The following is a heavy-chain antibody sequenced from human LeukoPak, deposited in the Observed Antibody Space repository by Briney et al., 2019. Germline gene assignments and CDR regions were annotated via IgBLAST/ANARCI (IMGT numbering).Heavy chain of an antibody. CDR1: GFTFSSYW. V-gene: IGHV3-23*01. CDR3: AKEFDSWSRSHYSY. D-gene: IGHD3-3*01. Sequence: GGSLRLSCAASGFTFSSYWMSWVRQAPGKGLEWVSSIGASGGGIFYADSVKGRFTISRDNSKNTLYLQMNGLRAEDTAVYYCAKEFDSWSRSHYSYWGQGTLVTVSS. J-gene: IGHJ4*02. CDR2: IGASGGGI.